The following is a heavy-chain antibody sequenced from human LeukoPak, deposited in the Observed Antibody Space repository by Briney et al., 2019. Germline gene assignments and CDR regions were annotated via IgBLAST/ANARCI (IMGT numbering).Heavy chain of an antibody. CDR1: ALILTNDG. V-gene: IGHV3-23*01. J-gene: IGHJ4*02. CDR3: AKRLGESRPLDY. Sequence: ARSLRPSCVPFALILTNDGTSWVRHAQKKWREWDSAVSGDSPDTKHTAPVEGRSTLPRDNSGNTVYLQMTSRRANDTAVYFCAKRLGESRPLDYRGRGTLVTVSS. CDR2: VSGDSPDT. D-gene: IGHD2-21*01.